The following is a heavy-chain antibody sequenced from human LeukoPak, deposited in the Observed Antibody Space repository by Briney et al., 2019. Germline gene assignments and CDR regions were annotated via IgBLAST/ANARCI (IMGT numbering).Heavy chain of an antibody. J-gene: IGHJ4*02. Sequence: GVSLRLSCAASGFTFSSYSMNWVRQAPGKGLEWVSSISSSSSYIYYADSVKGRFTISRDNAKNSLYPQMNSLRAEDTAVYYCARVERNGYSYGLIDCWGQGTLVTVSS. CDR1: GFTFSSYS. CDR3: ARVERNGYSYGLIDC. V-gene: IGHV3-21*01. D-gene: IGHD5-18*01. CDR2: ISSSSSYI.